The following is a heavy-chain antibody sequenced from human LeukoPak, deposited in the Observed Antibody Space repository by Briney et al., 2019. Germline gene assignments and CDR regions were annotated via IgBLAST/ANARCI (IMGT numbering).Heavy chain of an antibody. J-gene: IGHJ4*02. CDR3: ARGGSRSWSAFDY. CDR1: GFTFSSYA. Sequence: PGGSLRLSCAASGFTFSSYAMSWVRQAPGKGLVWVSRINSDGNSTNYADSVKGRFTISRDSAKNTLYLQMNSLRAEDTAVYYCARGGSRSWSAFDYWGQGTLVTVSS. D-gene: IGHD6-13*01. V-gene: IGHV3-74*01. CDR2: INSDGNST.